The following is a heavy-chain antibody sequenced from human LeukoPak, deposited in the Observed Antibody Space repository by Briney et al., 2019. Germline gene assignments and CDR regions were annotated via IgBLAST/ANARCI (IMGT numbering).Heavy chain of an antibody. CDR1: GGSISSYY. V-gene: IGHV4-59*01. J-gene: IGHJ6*03. CDR2: IYYSGST. Sequence: SETLSLTCTVSGGSISSYYWSWIRQPPGKGLEWIGYIYYSGSTNYNPSLKSRVTISVDTSKNQFSLKLSSVTAADTAVYYCARGYYYYYVDVWGKGTTVTVSS. CDR3: ARGYYYYYVDV.